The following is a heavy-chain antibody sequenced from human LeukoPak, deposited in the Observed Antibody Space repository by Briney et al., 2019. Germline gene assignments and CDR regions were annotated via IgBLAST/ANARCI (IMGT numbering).Heavy chain of an antibody. J-gene: IGHJ4*02. CDR2: FDPEDGET. V-gene: IGHV1-24*01. CDR3: ATDGPTMVRGDY. Sequence: ASVKVSCKVSGYTLTELSMHWVRQAPGKGLEWMGGFDPEDGETIYAQKFQGRVTMTEDTSTDTAYMELSSLRSEDTAVYYCATDGPTMVRGDYWGQGTLVTVSS. D-gene: IGHD3-10*01. CDR1: GYTLTELS.